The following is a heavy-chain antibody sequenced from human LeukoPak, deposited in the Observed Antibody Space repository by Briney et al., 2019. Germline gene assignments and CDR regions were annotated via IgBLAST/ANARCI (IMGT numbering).Heavy chain of an antibody. D-gene: IGHD3-10*01. V-gene: IGHV3-23*01. J-gene: IGHJ4*02. Sequence: GGSLRLSCAASGFTFSSYAMSWVRQAPGKGLEWVSAISGSGGSTYYADSVKGRFTISRDNSKNTPYLQMNSLRAEDTAVYYCAKDVDYYGSGSYYNWGQGTLVTVSS. CDR1: GFTFSSYA. CDR3: AKDVDYYGSGSYYN. CDR2: ISGSGGST.